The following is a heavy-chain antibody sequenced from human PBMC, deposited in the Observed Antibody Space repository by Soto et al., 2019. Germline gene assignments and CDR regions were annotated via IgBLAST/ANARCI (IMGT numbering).Heavy chain of an antibody. CDR3: ARVGYDILTGYSDRKYYYYYMDV. J-gene: IGHJ6*03. V-gene: IGHV3-66*01. CDR1: GFTVSSNY. Sequence: PGGSLRLSCAASGFTVSSNYMSWVRQAPGKGLEWVSVIYSGGSTYYADSVKGRFTISRDNSKNTLYLQMNSLRAEDTAVYYCARVGYDILTGYSDRKYYYYYMDVWGKGTTVTVSS. CDR2: IYSGGST. D-gene: IGHD3-9*01.